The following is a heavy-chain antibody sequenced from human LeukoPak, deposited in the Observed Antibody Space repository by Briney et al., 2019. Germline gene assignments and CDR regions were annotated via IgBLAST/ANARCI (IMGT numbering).Heavy chain of an antibody. V-gene: IGHV4-39*07. J-gene: IGHJ4*02. CDR1: GGSISSSSYY. Sequence: SETLSLTCTVSGGSISSSSYYWGWIRQPPGKGLEWIGEINHSGSTNYNPSLKSRVTISVDTSKNQFSLKLSSVTAADTAVYYCARGRVPAAMRGQQLVFSRWGQGTLVTVSS. D-gene: IGHD2-2*01. CDR3: ARGRVPAAMRGQQLVFSR. CDR2: INHSGST.